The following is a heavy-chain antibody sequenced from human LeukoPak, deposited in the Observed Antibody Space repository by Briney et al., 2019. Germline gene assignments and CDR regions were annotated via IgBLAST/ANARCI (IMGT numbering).Heavy chain of an antibody. CDR3: AKDLPDYGDYIGGY. CDR2: ISGSGGII. Sequence: PGGSPRLSCAASGFPFSSFGMSWVRQAPGKGLEWVSTISGSGGIIDYADSVKGRFTFSRDNSRNMVYLQMNSLRAEDTAVYYCAKDLPDYGDYIGGYWGQGTLVTVSS. J-gene: IGHJ4*02. D-gene: IGHD4-17*01. CDR1: GFPFSSFG. V-gene: IGHV3-23*01.